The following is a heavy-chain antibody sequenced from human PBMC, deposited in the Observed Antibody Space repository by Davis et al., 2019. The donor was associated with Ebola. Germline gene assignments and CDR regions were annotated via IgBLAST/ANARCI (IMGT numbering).Heavy chain of an antibody. CDR3: AKGPRDLVVVVAATPFDY. Sequence: GESLKISCAASGFTFSSYAMSWVRQAPGKGPEWVAIIRQDGGEKYYVDSVKGRFTISRDNSKNTLYLQMNSLRAEDTAVYYCAKGPRDLVVVVAATPFDYWGQGTLVTVSS. CDR2: IRQDGGEK. J-gene: IGHJ4*02. CDR1: GFTFSSYA. V-gene: IGHV3-7*01. D-gene: IGHD2-15*01.